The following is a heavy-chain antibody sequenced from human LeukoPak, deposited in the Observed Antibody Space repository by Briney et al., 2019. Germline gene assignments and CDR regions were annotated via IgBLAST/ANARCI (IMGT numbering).Heavy chain of an antibody. Sequence: GRSLRLSCAASGYSFDSYARHWVRQAPGKGLEWVSSISWNSARVGYADSVKGRFTICRDNAKNSLYLQMDSLRAEDTAFYYCAKDIGGSGSFWGQGTLVTVSS. CDR3: AKDIGGSGSF. V-gene: IGHV3-9*01. CDR1: GYSFDSYA. D-gene: IGHD3-10*01. CDR2: ISWNSARV. J-gene: IGHJ4*02.